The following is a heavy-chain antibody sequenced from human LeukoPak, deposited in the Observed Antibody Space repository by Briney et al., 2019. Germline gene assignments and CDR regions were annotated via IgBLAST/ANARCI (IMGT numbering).Heavy chain of an antibody. CDR1: GFTFSSYG. J-gene: IGHJ4*02. V-gene: IGHV3-30*18. CDR2: ISHDGSNK. D-gene: IGHD6-13*01. Sequence: GRSLRLSCAASGFTFSSYGMHWVRQAPGKGLEWVAVISHDGSNKYYADSVKGRFTISRDNSKNTLYLQMNSLRAEDTAVYYCAKLYSSSWYLVHYWGQGTLVTVSS. CDR3: AKLYSSSWYLVHY.